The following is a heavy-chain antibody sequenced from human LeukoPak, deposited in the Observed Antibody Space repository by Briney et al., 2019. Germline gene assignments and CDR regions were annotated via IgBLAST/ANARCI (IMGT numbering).Heavy chain of an antibody. V-gene: IGHV1-8*02. CDR2: MNPNSGNT. CDR1: GYTFTSYY. J-gene: IGHJ6*03. CDR3: ASAPFYYYYMDV. Sequence: VSSVKVSCKASGYTFTSYYMHWVRQAPGQGLEWMGWMNPNSGNTGYAQKFQGRVTMTRNTSISTAYMELSSLRSEDTAVYYCASAPFYYYYMDVWGKGTTVTVSS.